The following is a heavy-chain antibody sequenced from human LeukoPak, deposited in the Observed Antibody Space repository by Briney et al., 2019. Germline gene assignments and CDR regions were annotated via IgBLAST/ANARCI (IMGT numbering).Heavy chain of an antibody. CDR2: ISSSSSYI. CDR3: ARDRQFYGSGSSPLYYNGMDV. CDR1: GFTFSSYS. D-gene: IGHD3-10*01. V-gene: IGHV3-21*01. J-gene: IGHJ6*02. Sequence: GGSLRLSCAASGFTFSSYSMNWVRQAPGKGLEWVSSISSSSSYIYYADSVKGRFTISRDNAKNSLYLQMNSLRAEDTAVYYCARDRQFYGSGSSPLYYNGMDVWGQGTTVTVSS.